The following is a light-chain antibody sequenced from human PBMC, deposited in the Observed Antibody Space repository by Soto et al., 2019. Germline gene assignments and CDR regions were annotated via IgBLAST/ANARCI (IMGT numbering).Light chain of an antibody. CDR2: GAS. Sequence: EIVMTQSPATLSVSPGERATLSCRASQSVNSNLAWYQQKPGQAPRLLMYGASTRATGIPARFSGSGSGTEFTLTISSLQSEDFAFYYCQQYYKWPPWTFGQGNKAEIK. CDR3: QQYYKWPPWT. CDR1: QSVNSN. J-gene: IGKJ1*01. V-gene: IGKV3-15*01.